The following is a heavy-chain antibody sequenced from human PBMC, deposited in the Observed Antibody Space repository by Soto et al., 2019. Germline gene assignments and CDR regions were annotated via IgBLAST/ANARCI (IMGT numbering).Heavy chain of an antibody. V-gene: IGHV1-3*01. CDR1: GYTFTSYA. D-gene: IGHD2-21*02. CDR3: ARSIVVLTALAC. Sequence: GASVKVSCKASGYTFTSYAMHWVRQAPGQRLEWMGWINAGNGNTKYSQKFQGRVTITRDTSASTAYMELSSLRSEDTAVYYCARSIVVLTALACWGQGTLVTVSS. CDR2: INAGNGNT. J-gene: IGHJ4*02.